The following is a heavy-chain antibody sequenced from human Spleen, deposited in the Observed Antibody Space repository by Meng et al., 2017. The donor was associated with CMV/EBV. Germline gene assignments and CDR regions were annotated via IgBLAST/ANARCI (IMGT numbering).Heavy chain of an antibody. Sequence: GGSLRLSCAASGYTFDDYAMSWVRQGPGKGLEWVAGINRNGGTTSYADSVTGRFTIFRDNAKHPLYLQMSSLRAEDTALYYCARGLGDLWGTTFYYYGMDVWGQGTTVTVSS. CDR3: ARGLGDLWGTTFYYYGMDV. V-gene: IGHV3-20*04. D-gene: IGHD1/OR15-1a*01. J-gene: IGHJ6*02. CDR2: INRNGGTT. CDR1: GYTFDDYA.